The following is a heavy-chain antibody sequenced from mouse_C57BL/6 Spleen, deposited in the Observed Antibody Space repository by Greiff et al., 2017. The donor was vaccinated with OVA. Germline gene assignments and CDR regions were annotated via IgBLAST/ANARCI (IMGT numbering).Heavy chain of an antibody. V-gene: IGHV1-26*01. D-gene: IGHD2-5*01. CDR1: GYTFTDYY. CDR2: INPNNGGT. J-gene: IGHJ4*01. Sequence: VQLQQSGPELVKPGASVNISCKASGYTFTDYYMNWVKQSHGKSLEWIGDINPNNGGTSYNQKFKGKATLTVDKSSSTAYMELRSLTSEDSAVYYCANSKGYAMDYWGQGTSVTVSS. CDR3: ANSKGYAMDY.